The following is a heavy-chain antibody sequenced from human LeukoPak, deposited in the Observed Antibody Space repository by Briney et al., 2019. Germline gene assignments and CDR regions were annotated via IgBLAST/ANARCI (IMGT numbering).Heavy chain of an antibody. J-gene: IGHJ4*02. Sequence: GGSLRLSCAASEFTYSDAWMNWVRQAPGKGLEWVGRIISKTDGGTTDYAAPVKGRFTISRDDSKNTLFLQMSSLKTEDTAVYYCAKYSSGSFDYWGQGTLVTVSS. CDR3: AKYSSGSFDY. CDR1: EFTYSDAW. CDR2: IISKTDGGTT. V-gene: IGHV3-15*01. D-gene: IGHD6-19*01.